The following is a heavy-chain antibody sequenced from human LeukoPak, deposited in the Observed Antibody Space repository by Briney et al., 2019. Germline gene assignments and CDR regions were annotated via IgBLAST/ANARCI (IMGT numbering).Heavy chain of an antibody. J-gene: IGHJ6*02. V-gene: IGHV1-18*01. D-gene: IGHD3-22*01. CDR3: ARGDSSGYSSYYYYGMDV. CDR2: ISAYNGNT. Sequence: ASVKVSCKASGYTFTSYGNSWVRQAPGQGLEWMGWISAYNGNTNYAQKLQGRVTMTTDTSTSTAYMELRSLRSDDTAVYYCARGDSSGYSSYYYYGMDVWGQGTTVTVSS. CDR1: GYTFTSYG.